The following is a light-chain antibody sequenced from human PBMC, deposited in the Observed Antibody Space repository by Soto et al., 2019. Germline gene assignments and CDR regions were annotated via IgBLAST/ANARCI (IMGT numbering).Light chain of an antibody. CDR2: RAS. J-gene: IGKJ1*01. V-gene: IGKV3-15*01. CDR1: ESMSDD. CDR3: QQYYIWPPWT. Sequence: DIVLTQSPANLSVSPGERATPSCRASESMSDDLAWYQHKPGRAPRLLIYRASTRAAGVSARFSGSGSGTEFTFTISSLQPEDSAVYYCQQYYIWPPWTFGQGTKVDIK.